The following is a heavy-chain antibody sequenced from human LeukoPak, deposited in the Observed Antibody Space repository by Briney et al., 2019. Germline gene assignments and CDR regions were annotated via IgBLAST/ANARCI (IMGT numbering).Heavy chain of an antibody. D-gene: IGHD3-22*01. J-gene: IGHJ5*02. Sequence: SETLSLTCTVSGYSISSGYYWGWIRQPPGKGLEWIGSISHSGSTYYNPSLKSRVTISVDTSKNQFSLKLSSVTAADTAVYYCARGVITMIVVVRDWFDPWGQGTLVTVSS. CDR3: ARGVITMIVVVRDWFDP. CDR2: ISHSGST. CDR1: GYSISSGYY. V-gene: IGHV4-38-2*02.